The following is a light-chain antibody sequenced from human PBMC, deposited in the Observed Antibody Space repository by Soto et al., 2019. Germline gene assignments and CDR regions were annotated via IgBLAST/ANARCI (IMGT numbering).Light chain of an antibody. Sequence: DIQMTQSPSTLSASVGDRVTITCWASQSINRWLAWYQQKPGKAPILLIYDASTLESGVPSRFSGSGSGTEFTLTINSLRPDDSATYYCQQYNTYWTFGQGTKLAIK. V-gene: IGKV1-5*01. CDR1: QSINRW. CDR2: DAS. CDR3: QQYNTYWT. J-gene: IGKJ2*01.